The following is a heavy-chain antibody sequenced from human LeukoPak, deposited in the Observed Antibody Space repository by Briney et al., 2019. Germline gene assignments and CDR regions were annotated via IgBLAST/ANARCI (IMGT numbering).Heavy chain of an antibody. CDR2: IRGSDGST. D-gene: IGHD2-15*01. Sequence: GGSLRLSCAASGFTFSSYAMTWVRQAPGKGLEWVSSIRGSDGSTYYPDSVKGRFTVSWDNSKNTLYLQMNSLTAEGTAVYYCAKGYCSDTNCQTRLGLDYWGQGTLVTVSS. V-gene: IGHV3-23*01. CDR1: GFTFSSYA. CDR3: AKGYCSDTNCQTRLGLDY. J-gene: IGHJ4*02.